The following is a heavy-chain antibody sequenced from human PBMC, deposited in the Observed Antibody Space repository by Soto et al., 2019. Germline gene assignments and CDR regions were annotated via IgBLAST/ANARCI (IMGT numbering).Heavy chain of an antibody. V-gene: IGHV1-69*08. J-gene: IGHJ4*02. CDR2: IIPILGIA. Sequence: QVQLVQSGAEVKKPGSSVKVSCKASGGTFSSYTISWVRQAPGQGLEWMGRIIPILGIANYAQKFQGRVTITADKSTSTAYMELSSLRSEDTAGYYCARDRVGARAEFDYWGQGTLVTVSS. CDR3: ARDRVGARAEFDY. CDR1: GGTFSSYT. D-gene: IGHD1-26*01.